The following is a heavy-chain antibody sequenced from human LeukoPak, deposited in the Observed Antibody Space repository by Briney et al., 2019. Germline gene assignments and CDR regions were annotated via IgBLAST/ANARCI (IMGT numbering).Heavy chain of an antibody. CDR1: XFXXXSSX. J-gene: IGHJ6*02. D-gene: IGHD3-22*01. CDR2: IVVGSGNT. CDR3: AAADYYDSSGYYYYYGMDV. Sequence: VXXXXXXFXXXSSXVQXVRQARGQRLEWIGWIVVGSGNTNYAQKFQERVTITRDMSTSTAYMELSSLRSEDTAVYYCAAADYYDSSGYYYYYGMDVWGRGTTVTVSS. V-gene: IGHV1-58*01.